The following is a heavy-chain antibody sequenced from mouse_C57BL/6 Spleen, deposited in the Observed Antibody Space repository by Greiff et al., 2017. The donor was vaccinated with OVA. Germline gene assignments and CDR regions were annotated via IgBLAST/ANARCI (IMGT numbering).Heavy chain of an antibody. V-gene: IGHV1-55*01. CDR3: ARGYYYGSSPYYFGY. CDR1: GYTFTSYW. CDR2: IYPGSGST. D-gene: IGHD1-1*01. Sequence: VQLQQPGAELVKPGASVKMSCKASGYTFTSYWITWVKQRPGQGLEWIGDIYPGSGSTNYNEKFKSKATLTVATSSSTAYMQLSSLTSEDSAVYYCARGYYYGSSPYYFGYWGQGNTLTVSS. J-gene: IGHJ2*01.